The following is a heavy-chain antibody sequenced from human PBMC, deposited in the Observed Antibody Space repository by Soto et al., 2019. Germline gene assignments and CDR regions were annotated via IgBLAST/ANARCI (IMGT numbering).Heavy chain of an antibody. CDR3: ARESNYYDALNWFDP. CDR1: GFTFSSYS. D-gene: IGHD3-22*01. Sequence: EVQLVESGGGLVQPGGSLRLSCAASGFTFSSYSMNWVRKAPGKGLEWVSYISSSSSTIYYADSVKGRFTISRDNAKNSLYLQMNSLRDEDTAGYYCARESNYYDALNWFDPWGQGTLVTVSS. CDR2: ISSSSSTI. J-gene: IGHJ5*02. V-gene: IGHV3-48*02.